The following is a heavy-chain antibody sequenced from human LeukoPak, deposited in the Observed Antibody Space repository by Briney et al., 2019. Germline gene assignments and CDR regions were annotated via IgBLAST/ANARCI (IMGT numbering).Heavy chain of an antibody. Sequence: GGSLRLSCAASGFSFSNHYMRWIRQAPGKGLEWVANIDEDGSNKWHLGSVKGRFTVSRDNARNALYLQMNSLRVEDTAVYYCTRVIVAVPGYFDYFDFWGQGALVTVSS. J-gene: IGHJ4*02. CDR3: TRVIVAVPGYFDYFDF. CDR1: GFSFSNHY. D-gene: IGHD6-19*01. V-gene: IGHV3-7*01. CDR2: IDEDGSNK.